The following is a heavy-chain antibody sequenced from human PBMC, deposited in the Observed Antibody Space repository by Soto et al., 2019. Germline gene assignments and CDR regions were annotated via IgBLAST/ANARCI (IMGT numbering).Heavy chain of an antibody. CDR3: TTDPRY. CDR2: IKSKNDGGTI. Sequence: EVQLVESGGGVVEPGGSLRLSCALSGLTSSKTWMSWVRQAPGKGLEWVGRIKSKNDGGTIDRIAPVKDRFIISRDDSKDTVYLQMNSLKTEDTAVYYCTTDPRYWGQGTLVTVSS. V-gene: IGHV3-15*01. J-gene: IGHJ4*02. CDR1: GLTSSKTW.